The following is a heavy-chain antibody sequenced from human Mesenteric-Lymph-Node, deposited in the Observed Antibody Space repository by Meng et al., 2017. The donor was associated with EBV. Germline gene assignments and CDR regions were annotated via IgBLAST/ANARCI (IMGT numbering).Heavy chain of an antibody. Sequence: QVPLQESGPGLVMPSELLSLTFTVSGVSVSSTSYYWSWIRPSSGKRLEWIVYVYYSGSTNYNPSLKSRVTILVDTSKNQFSLNLYSVTAADTAVYYCARENPARGNWFDPWGQGALVTVSS. V-gene: IGHV4-61*01. CDR3: ARENPARGNWFDP. CDR1: GVSVSSTSYY. CDR2: VYYSGST. D-gene: IGHD3-10*01. J-gene: IGHJ5*02.